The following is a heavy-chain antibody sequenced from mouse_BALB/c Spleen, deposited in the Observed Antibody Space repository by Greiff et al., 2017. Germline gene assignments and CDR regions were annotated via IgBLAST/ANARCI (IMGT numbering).Heavy chain of an antibody. CDR3: ARRQETYYGNDADAMDD. D-gene: IGHD2-9*01. Sequence: LQESGPELVTPGASVQVSCKASGYAFTSYNLYWVKQSHGKSLEWIGYIDPYNGGTSYNQKFKGKATLSVDKSSSTAYMHLNSLTSEDSAVYYCARRQETYYGNDADAMDDWGQGTSGTGAS. CDR1: GYAFTSYN. CDR2: IDPYNGGT. V-gene: IGHV1S135*01. J-gene: IGHJ4*01.